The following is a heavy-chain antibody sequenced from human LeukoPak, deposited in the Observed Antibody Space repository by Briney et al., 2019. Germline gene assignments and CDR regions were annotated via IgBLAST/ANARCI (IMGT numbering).Heavy chain of an antibody. J-gene: IGHJ6*03. D-gene: IGHD2-2*02. CDR1: GFTLSSYA. CDR2: ISGSGGST. CDR3: AKDRRYCSSTSCYTHLYYYYYYMDV. Sequence: LPGGSLRLSCAASGFTLSSYALSWVRQAPGKGLEWVSAISGSGGSTYYAAFVKGRFTISRDNSKNTLYLQMNSPRAEDTAVYYCAKDRRYCSSTSCYTHLYYYYYYMDVWGKGTTVTVSS. V-gene: IGHV3-23*01.